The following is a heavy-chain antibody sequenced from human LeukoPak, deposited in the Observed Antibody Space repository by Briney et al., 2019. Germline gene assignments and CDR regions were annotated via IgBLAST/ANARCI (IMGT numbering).Heavy chain of an antibody. CDR2: IYTSGST. D-gene: IGHD2-2*02. Sequence: SETLSLACTVSGGSISSYYWSWIRQPAGEGLEWIGRIYTSGSTNYNPSLKSRVTMSVDTSKNQFSLKLSSVTAADTAVYYCASSPGYCSSISCYSYFDYWGQGTLVTVSS. CDR3: ASSPGYCSSISCYSYFDY. CDR1: GGSISSYY. V-gene: IGHV4-4*07. J-gene: IGHJ4*02.